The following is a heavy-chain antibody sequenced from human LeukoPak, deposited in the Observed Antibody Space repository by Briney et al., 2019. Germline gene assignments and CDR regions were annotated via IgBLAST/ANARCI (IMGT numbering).Heavy chain of an antibody. D-gene: IGHD5-24*01. J-gene: IGHJ4*02. V-gene: IGHV3-7*01. CDR3: ARDPKRRDGYKYH. CDR2: IKQDGNEK. CDR1: GFTFSSYW. Sequence: TGGSLRLSCAASGFTFSSYWMSWVRQAPGKGLEWVANIKQDGNEKYYVDSVKGRFTISRDNAKNSLYLQMNSLRAEDTAVYYCARDPKRRDGYKYHWGQGTLVTVSS.